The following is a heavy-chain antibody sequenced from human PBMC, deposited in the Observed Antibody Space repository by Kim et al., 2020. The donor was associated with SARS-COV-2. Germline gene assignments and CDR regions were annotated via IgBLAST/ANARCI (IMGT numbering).Heavy chain of an antibody. CDR3: GKGHLSWDVGY. Sequence: GGSLRLSCAASGFTFNNYAMNWVRQAPGKGLEWVSSISGSGTGTYYADSVKGRFTISRDNSKNTLYLEMNSLRADDTAIYYCGKGHLSWDVGYWGQGTLV. CDR2: ISGSGTGT. V-gene: IGHV3-23*01. CDR1: GFTFNNYA. D-gene: IGHD6-13*01. J-gene: IGHJ4*02.